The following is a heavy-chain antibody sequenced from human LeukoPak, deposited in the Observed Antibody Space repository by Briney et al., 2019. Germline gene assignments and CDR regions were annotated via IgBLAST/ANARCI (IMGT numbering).Heavy chain of an antibody. CDR1: GGSINTQY. J-gene: IGHJ4*02. Sequence: KASETLSLTCTVSGGSINTQYWSWIRQPARKGLEWIGRIYSSGSTNYNTSLMTRLTMSVDTSKNQISLNLHSVTAADTAVYYCARDLIHGSGTYFNPLGYWGLGILVTVSS. V-gene: IGHV4-4*07. D-gene: IGHD3-10*01. CDR3: ARDLIHGSGTYFNPLGY. CDR2: IYSSGST.